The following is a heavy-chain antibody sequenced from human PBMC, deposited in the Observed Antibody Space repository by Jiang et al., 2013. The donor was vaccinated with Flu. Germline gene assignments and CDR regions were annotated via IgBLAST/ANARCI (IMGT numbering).Heavy chain of an antibody. CDR2: MSYSGST. CDR3: ARFLGDYNYYYGMDV. V-gene: IGHV4-59*08. J-gene: IGHJ6*02. CDR1: GGSISGYS. D-gene: IGHD4-17*01. Sequence: GPGLVKPSETLSLTCTVSGGSISGYSWSWIRQPPGKGLERIGYMSYSGSTNYNASLKSRVTISVDTSKNQFSLKLYSVTAADTAVYYCARFLGDYNYYYGMDVWGQGTTVTVSS.